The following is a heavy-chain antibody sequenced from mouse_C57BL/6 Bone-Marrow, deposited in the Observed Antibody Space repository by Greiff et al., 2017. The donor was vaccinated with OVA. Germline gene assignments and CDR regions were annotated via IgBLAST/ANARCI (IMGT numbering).Heavy chain of an antibody. J-gene: IGHJ1*03. V-gene: IGHV1-75*01. Sequence: VQLQQSGPELVKPGASVKISCKASGYTFTDYYINWVKQRPGQGLEWIGWIFPGSGSTYYNEKFKGKATLTVDKSSSTAYMLLSSLTSEDSAVYVCARRSYYGSSYGYFDVWGTGTTVTVSS. CDR2: IFPGSGST. CDR1: GYTFTDYY. CDR3: ARRSYYGSSYGYFDV. D-gene: IGHD1-1*01.